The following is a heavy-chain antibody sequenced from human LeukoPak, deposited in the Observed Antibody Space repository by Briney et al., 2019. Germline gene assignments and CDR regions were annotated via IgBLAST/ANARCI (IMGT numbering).Heavy chain of an antibody. CDR1: GGTFSSYA. CDR2: IIPIFGTA. CDR3: AREGVRYNWFDP. J-gene: IGHJ5*02. Sequence: GASVKVPCKASGGTFSSYAISWVRQAPGQGLEWMGGIIPIFGTANYAQKFQGRVTITADESTSTAYMELSSLRSEDTAVYYCAREGVRYNWFDPWGQGTLVTVSS. D-gene: IGHD3-3*01. V-gene: IGHV1-69*13.